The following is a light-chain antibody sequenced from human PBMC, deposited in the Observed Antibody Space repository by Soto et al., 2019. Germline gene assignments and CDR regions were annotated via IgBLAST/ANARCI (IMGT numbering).Light chain of an antibody. CDR2: DAS. V-gene: IGKV1-33*01. Sequence: DIQMTQSPCSLSASVGDRVTITCQASHDITSFLNWYQHKPVRAPKLLIYDASILEAGVPTRFSASGSGTHFTFTISSLQPEDVATYYCQHCDYLPIFGPGTTVDFK. CDR1: HDITSF. CDR3: QHCDYLPI. J-gene: IGKJ3*01.